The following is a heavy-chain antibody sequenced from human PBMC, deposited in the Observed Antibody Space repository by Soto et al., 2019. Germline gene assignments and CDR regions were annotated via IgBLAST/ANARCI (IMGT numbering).Heavy chain of an antibody. CDR2: XXXDGSGA. CDR1: GFTFSNXX. CDR3: XKDRPRXYSAAXXXXXXFDP. D-gene: IGHD6-13*01. Sequence: GGSLRLSXAASGFTFSNXXXTXXRQAPGKGLEWVSXXXXDGSGAFDADSGKGRFTISRDNPKNTLSLQMTSLRAEDTAVYYCXKDRPRXYSAAXXXXXXFDPWGQGTLVTVSS. V-gene: IGHV3-23*01. J-gene: IGHJ5*02.